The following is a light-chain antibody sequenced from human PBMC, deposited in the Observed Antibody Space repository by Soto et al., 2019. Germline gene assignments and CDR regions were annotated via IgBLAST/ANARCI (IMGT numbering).Light chain of an antibody. CDR3: QQYNNWPWT. CDR1: QSVSSSY. CDR2: GAS. V-gene: IGKV3-15*01. Sequence: EIVFTHSPGTLSLSPGERATLSCRASQSVSSSYLAWYQHKPGQAPRLLIYGASTRATGIPARFSGSGSGTEFTLTISSLQSEDFAVYYCQQYNNWPWTFGQGTKVDIK. J-gene: IGKJ1*01.